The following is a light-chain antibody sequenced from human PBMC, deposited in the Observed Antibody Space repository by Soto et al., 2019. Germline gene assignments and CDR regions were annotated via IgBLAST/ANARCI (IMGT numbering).Light chain of an antibody. J-gene: IGLJ3*02. V-gene: IGLV1-40*01. CDR3: QSYDNSLSGWV. CDR2: GNS. Sequence: QSVLTQPPSVSGAPGQRVTISCTGSSSNIGAGYDVHWYQQLPGTAPKLLTYGNSNRPSGVPDRFSGSKSGTSASLAITGLQVEDEADYYCQSYDNSLSGWVFGGGTKLTVL. CDR1: SSNIGAGYD.